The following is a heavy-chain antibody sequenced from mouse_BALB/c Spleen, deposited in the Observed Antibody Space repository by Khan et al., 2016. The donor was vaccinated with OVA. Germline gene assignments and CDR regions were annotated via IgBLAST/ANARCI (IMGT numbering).Heavy chain of an antibody. CDR3: ARGGYSVFSY. CDR2: IFTGSGSP. Sequence: QVQLQQSGPELVKPGASLKVSCKASGYTFSDYVIGWVKKRNRQGLEWIGDIFTGSGSPYYNEKFKDKATLTADKSSSTAYMQLSSLTSEDSAVYFCARGGYSVFSYWGQGTLVTVSA. V-gene: IGHV1-81*01. J-gene: IGHJ3*01. CDR1: GYTFSDYV. D-gene: IGHD2-14*01.